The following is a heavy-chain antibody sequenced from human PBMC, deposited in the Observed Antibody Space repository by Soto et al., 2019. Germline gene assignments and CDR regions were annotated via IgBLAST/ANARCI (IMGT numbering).Heavy chain of an antibody. CDR2: IGHGGAT. CDR1: GAPCGKVL. V-gene: IGHV4-34*01. D-gene: IGHD2-21*01. CDR3: ARGTFHYDSGGHLRRVYFDS. J-gene: IGHJ4*02. Sequence: SETLSLTCAVYGAPCGKVLWTWVRQSPRKGLEWIGEIGHGGATNYNPSLKSRVTLSMDTPKNQFSLKVTSVADADTAVYYCARGTFHYDSGGHLRRVYFDSWGQGALVT.